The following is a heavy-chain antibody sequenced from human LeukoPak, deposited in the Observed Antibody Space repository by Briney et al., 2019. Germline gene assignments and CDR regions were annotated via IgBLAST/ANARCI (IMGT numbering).Heavy chain of an antibody. J-gene: IGHJ4*02. Sequence: GASVKVSCKASGYTFIDQYVHWVRQAPGQGLEWVGWINANGGVTKYAQRFKDRVTRTRATSISTAYMELRSLTVNDTAIYYCAKGRSAVPDFWGQGTLVTVSS. V-gene: IGHV1-2*02. CDR3: AKGRSAVPDF. CDR2: INANGGVT. CDR1: GYTFIDQY. D-gene: IGHD6-19*01.